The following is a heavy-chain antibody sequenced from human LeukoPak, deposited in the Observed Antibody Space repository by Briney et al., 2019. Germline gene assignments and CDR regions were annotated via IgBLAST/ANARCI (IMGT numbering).Heavy chain of an antibody. CDR3: ARDWGVRGLDY. Sequence: GASVKVSCKASGGTFKNYAISWVRQAPGQGLEWMGGILPIFGTTNYAQKFQGRVTITADESTSTAYMELSSLRSEDTAVYYCARDWGVRGLDYWGQGTLVTVSS. CDR1: GGTFKNYA. D-gene: IGHD3-10*01. V-gene: IGHV1-69*13. J-gene: IGHJ4*02. CDR2: ILPIFGTT.